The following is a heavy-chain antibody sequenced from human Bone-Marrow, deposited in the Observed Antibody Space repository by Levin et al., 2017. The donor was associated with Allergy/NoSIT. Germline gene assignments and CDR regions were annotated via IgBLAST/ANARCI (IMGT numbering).Heavy chain of an antibody. Sequence: TGGSLRLSCTASGFIFSNYAMHWVRQAPGMGLEWVAVIWYDGSAKYYADSMKGRFTIARDNSENTVYLQMNSLRGEDTATYYCGRASLPRRGSGSFYNPVEYWGQGILVSVSS. J-gene: IGHJ4*02. V-gene: IGHV3-33*01. CDR1: GFIFSNYA. D-gene: IGHD3-10*01. CDR3: GRASLPRRGSGSFYNPVEY. CDR2: IWYDGSAK.